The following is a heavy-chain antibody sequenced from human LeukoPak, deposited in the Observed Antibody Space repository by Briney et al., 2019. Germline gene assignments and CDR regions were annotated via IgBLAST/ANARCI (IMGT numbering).Heavy chain of an antibody. Sequence: QPGESLRLSCAASGFTFSSYAMSWVRQAPGKGLEWVSAISGSGGSTYYADSVKGRFTISRDKSKNTLYVQMNSLRAEDTAVYYCAKDVVTAHPWYFDYWGQGTLVTVSS. D-gene: IGHD2-21*02. CDR3: AKDVVTAHPWYFDY. V-gene: IGHV3-23*01. J-gene: IGHJ4*02. CDR1: GFTFSSYA. CDR2: ISGSGGST.